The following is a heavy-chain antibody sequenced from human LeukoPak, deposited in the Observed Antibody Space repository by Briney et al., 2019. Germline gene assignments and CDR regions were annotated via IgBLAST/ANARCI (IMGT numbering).Heavy chain of an antibody. J-gene: IGHJ4*02. Sequence: SETLSLTCAVYGESFSGYYWSWIRQPPGKGLEWIGEINHSGSTNYNPSLKSRVTISVDTSNNQFSLKLSSVTAADTAVYYCARGQNWGSYFDYWGQGTLVTVSS. CDR3: ARGQNWGSYFDY. D-gene: IGHD7-27*01. CDR1: GESFSGYY. CDR2: INHSGST. V-gene: IGHV4-34*01.